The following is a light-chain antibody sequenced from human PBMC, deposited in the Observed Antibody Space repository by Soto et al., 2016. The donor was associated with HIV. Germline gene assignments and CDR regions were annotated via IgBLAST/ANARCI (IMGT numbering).Light chain of an antibody. V-gene: IGLV3-19*01. Sequence: SSELTQDPAVSVAWGQTVRITCQGDSLRSYYGSWYQQKPGQAPVLVIYGKNSRPSGIPDRFSGSTSGNTASLTITGAQAEDEADYYCDSRDSSGNHLIFGGGTKLTVL. CDR3: DSRDSSGNHLI. CDR2: GKN. CDR1: SLRSYY. J-gene: IGLJ2*01.